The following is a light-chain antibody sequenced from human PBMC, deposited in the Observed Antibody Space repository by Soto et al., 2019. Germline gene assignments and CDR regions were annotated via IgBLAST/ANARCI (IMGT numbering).Light chain of an antibody. CDR2: EVN. CDR1: SSDIGVYNY. Sequence: QSVLTQPASVSGSPGQSITFSCTGTSSDIGVYNYVSWYQQHPGKAPKLVIYEVNNRPSGVSNRFSGSKSGNTGSLTIPGLQDEDEADYYCSSYTTSNTDVFGTGTKVTVL. CDR3: SSYTTSNTDV. V-gene: IGLV2-14*01. J-gene: IGLJ1*01.